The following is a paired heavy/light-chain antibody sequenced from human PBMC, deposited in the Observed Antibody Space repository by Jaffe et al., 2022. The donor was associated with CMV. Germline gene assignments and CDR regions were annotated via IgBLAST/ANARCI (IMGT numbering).Light chain of an antibody. CDR3: MQGIHLLYT. J-gene: IGKJ2*01. V-gene: IGKV2-29*02. CDR2: EVS. Sequence: DIVMTQTPLSLSVTPGQPASISCKSSQSLLHSDGKTYLYWYLQKPGQSPQLLIYEVSSRFSGVPDRFSGSGSGTDFTLKISRVEAEDVGVYYCMQGIHLLYTFGQGTKLEIK. CDR1: QSLLHSDGKTY.
Heavy chain of an antibody. CDR3: ANSPPTSLLLWFGELNVPFDY. CDR1: GFTFSSYA. Sequence: EVQLVESGGGLVQPGGSLRLSCAASGFTFSSYAMSWVRQAPGKGLEWVSAISGSGGSTYYADSVKGRFTISRDNSKNTLYLQMNSLRAEDTAVYYCANSPPTSLLLWFGELNVPFDYWGQGTLVTVSS. D-gene: IGHD3-10*01. J-gene: IGHJ4*02. CDR2: ISGSGGST. V-gene: IGHV3-23*04.